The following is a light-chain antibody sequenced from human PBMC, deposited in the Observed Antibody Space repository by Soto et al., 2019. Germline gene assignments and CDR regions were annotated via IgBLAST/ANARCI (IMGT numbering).Light chain of an antibody. CDR1: QGISSY. Sequence: AIRLTQSPSSLSASTGDRVTITCRASQGISSYLAWYQQKPGKAPKLHINVASTLPSGVPSRFSGSGSGTEFTLSISSLQPEDFASYYCQQLDRYPFSFGGGTKVDIK. J-gene: IGKJ4*01. CDR3: QQLDRYPFS. CDR2: VAS. V-gene: IGKV1-8*01.